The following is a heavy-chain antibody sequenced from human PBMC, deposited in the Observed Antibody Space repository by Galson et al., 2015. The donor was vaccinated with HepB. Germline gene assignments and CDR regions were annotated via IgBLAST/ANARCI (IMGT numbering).Heavy chain of an antibody. V-gene: IGHV1-46*01. J-gene: IGHJ5*02. CDR1: GYTFTSYY. Sequence: SVKVSCKASGYTFTSYYMHWVRQAPGQGLEWMGIINPSGGSTSYAQKFQGRVTMTRDTSTGTVYMELSNLRSEDTAVYYCARNQAGLLTYNWFDPWGQGTLVTVSS. CDR3: ARNQAGLLTYNWFDP. D-gene: IGHD2-15*01. CDR2: INPSGGST.